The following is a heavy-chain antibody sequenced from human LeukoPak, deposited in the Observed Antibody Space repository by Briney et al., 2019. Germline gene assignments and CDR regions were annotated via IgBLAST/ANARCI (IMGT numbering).Heavy chain of an antibody. Sequence: GGSLRLSCVVSGFTFSNYWMDWVPQARGKGVEWVAFIWQDGRETNYAGSVTGRFTISRDNAKNSLYLQMNNLRVEDTAVYYCATRGDLSWFGALRHWSQGTVVTVSS. CDR2: IWQDGRET. J-gene: IGHJ4*02. CDR1: GFTFSNYW. CDR3: ATRGDLSWFGALRH. D-gene: IGHD3-16*02. V-gene: IGHV3-7*01.